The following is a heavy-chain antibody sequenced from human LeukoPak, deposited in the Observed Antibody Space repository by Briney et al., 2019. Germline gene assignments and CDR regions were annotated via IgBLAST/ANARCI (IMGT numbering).Heavy chain of an antibody. J-gene: IGHJ5*02. CDR1: EFTFSSYS. D-gene: IGHD6-19*01. CDR2: ITNSGNSK. Sequence: GGSLRLSCAASEFTFSSYSMNWVRQAPGKGLEWVSYITNSGNSKSYADSVKGRFTISRDNSKNTLYLQMNSLRAEDTAVYYCARKQWLVRSWFDPWGQGTLVTVSS. V-gene: IGHV3-48*01. CDR3: ARKQWLVRSWFDP.